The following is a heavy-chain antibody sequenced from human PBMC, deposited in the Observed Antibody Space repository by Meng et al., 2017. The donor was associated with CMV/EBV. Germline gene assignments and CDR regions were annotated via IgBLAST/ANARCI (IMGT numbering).Heavy chain of an antibody. Sequence: IPMKEYGPTLVKPTQPLTLTFTLSGFSPRTSGVGVGWIRQPPGKALEWLALIYWDDDKRYSPSLKSRLTITKDTSKNQVVLTMTNMDPVDTATYYCAHHADIAAAGSYYYWGQGTLVTVSS. V-gene: IGHV2-5*02. CDR3: AHHADIAAAGSYYY. J-gene: IGHJ4*02. CDR1: GFSPRTSGVG. D-gene: IGHD6-13*01. CDR2: IYWDDDK.